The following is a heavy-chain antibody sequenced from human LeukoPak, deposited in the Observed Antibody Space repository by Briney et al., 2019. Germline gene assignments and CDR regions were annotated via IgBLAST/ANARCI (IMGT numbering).Heavy chain of an antibody. CDR3: ARGPLSGIAARPADY. CDR1: GYTFTSYG. V-gene: IGHV1-18*01. D-gene: IGHD6-6*01. J-gene: IGHJ4*02. CDR2: ISAYNGNT. Sequence: ASVKVSCKASGYTFTSYGISWVRQAPGQGLEWMGWISAYNGNTNYAQKLQGRVTMTTDTSTSTAYMGLRSLRSDDTAVYYCARGPLSGIAARPADYWGQGTLVTVSS.